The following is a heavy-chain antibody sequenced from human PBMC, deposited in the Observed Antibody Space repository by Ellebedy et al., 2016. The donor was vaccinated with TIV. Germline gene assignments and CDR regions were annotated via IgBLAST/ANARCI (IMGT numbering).Heavy chain of an antibody. Sequence: SVKVSCKAPGGTFTNYAFTWVRQAPGQGLEWMGGIIPMFATTNYAQKFQGRVTITADRFTSTAYMELSSLRSEDTAVYYCARHRGYYYYYGMDVWGQGTTVTVSS. CDR1: GGTFTNYA. CDR3: ARHRGYYYYYGMDV. CDR2: IIPMFATT. J-gene: IGHJ6*02. V-gene: IGHV1-69*06.